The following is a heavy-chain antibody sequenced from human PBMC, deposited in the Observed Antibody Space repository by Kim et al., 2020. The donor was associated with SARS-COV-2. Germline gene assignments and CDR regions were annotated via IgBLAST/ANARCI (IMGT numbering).Heavy chain of an antibody. Sequence: SETLSLTCTVSGGSISSSSYYWGWIRQPPGKGLEWIGSIYYSGSTYYNPSLKSRVTISVDTSKNQFSLKLSSVTAADTAVYYCARCTLLSVDTAIVNYYYYYGMDVWGQGTTVTVSS. CDR1: GGSISSSSYY. J-gene: IGHJ6*02. CDR2: IYYSGST. CDR3: ARCTLLSVDTAIVNYYYYYGMDV. V-gene: IGHV4-39*01. D-gene: IGHD5-18*01.